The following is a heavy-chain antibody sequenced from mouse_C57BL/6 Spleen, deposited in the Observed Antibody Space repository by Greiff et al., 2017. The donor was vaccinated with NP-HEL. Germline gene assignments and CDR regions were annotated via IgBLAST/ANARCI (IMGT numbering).Heavy chain of an antibody. V-gene: IGHV1-80*01. CDR1: GYAFSSYW. Sequence: QVQLKESGAELVKPGASVKISCKASGYAFSSYWMNWVKQRPGKGLEWIGQIYPGDGDTNYNGKFKGKATLTADKSSSTAYMQLSSLTSEDSAVYFCARGIRPRSFDYWGQGTTLTVSS. CDR2: IYPGDGDT. J-gene: IGHJ2*01. CDR3: ARGIRPRSFDY. D-gene: IGHD2-4*01.